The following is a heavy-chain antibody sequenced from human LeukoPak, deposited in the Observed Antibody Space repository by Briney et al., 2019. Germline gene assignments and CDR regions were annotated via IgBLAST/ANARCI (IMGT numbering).Heavy chain of an antibody. D-gene: IGHD3-10*01. J-gene: IGHJ4*02. V-gene: IGHV3-74*01. CDR3: ASTYYYGSGKTNTQKEDY. Sequence: PGGSLRLSCAASGFTFTNHWMHWVRQAPGKGLVWVSRIRPDGRETNHADSVKGRFTISRDNSKNTLYLQMNSLRAEDTAVYYCASTYYYGSGKTNTQKEDYWGQGTLVTVSS. CDR1: GFTFTNHW. CDR2: IRPDGRET.